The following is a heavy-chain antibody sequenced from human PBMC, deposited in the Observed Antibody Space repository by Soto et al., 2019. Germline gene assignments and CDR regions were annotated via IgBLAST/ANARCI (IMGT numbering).Heavy chain of an antibody. Sequence: QVQLVQSGAEVQKPGASVKVSCKASGYTFSDHDINWVRQASGQGPEWLGWMNPNSGDTGYAQNFQGRVTMTRDTSKRNAYIELSSLRSEEAAVYYCARGGGNWNDDYFDYWGQGTLVTVSS. CDR3: ARGGGNWNDDYFDY. V-gene: IGHV1-8*01. CDR2: MNPNSGDT. J-gene: IGHJ4*02. D-gene: IGHD1-1*01. CDR1: GYTFSDHD.